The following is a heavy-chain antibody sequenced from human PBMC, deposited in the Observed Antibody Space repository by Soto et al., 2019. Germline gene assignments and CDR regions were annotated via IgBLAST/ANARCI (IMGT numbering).Heavy chain of an antibody. CDR1: GGSINTFY. J-gene: IGHJ5*01. CDR3: TRSPGDSSNINCFSNWFES. D-gene: IGHD3-22*01. Sequence: QVHLQESYPGLAKPSETQSLTCSVTGGSINTFYWNSIRQPPGKGLEYLGYVSYNGTTYYNPSLQSRVHTSVNTTKDMISLRFTSGTAANTAVYLCTRSPGDSSNINCFSNWFESWGQGSLGSVSS. V-gene: IGHV4-59*12. CDR2: VSYNGTT.